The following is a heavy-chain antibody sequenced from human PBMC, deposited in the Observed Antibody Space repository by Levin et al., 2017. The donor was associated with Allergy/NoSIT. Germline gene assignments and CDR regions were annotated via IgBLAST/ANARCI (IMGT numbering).Heavy chain of an antibody. CDR1: GGSISSYH. Sequence: ESLKISCSVSGGSISSYHWSWIRQPPGKGLEWIGHFYYSGSSNYNPSLKSRVTISVDTSKNQFSLNLTSVTAADTAMYYCARHVYPDGSPFDAWGLGSLVTVSS. CDR3: ARHVYPDGSPFDA. CDR2: FYYSGSS. D-gene: IGHD3-10*01. V-gene: IGHV4-59*08. J-gene: IGHJ4*02.